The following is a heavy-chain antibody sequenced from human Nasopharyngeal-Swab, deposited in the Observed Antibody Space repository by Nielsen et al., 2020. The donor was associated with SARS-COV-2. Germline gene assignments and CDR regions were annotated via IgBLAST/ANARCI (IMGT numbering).Heavy chain of an antibody. J-gene: IGHJ6*02. Sequence: GASLKISCAPSGFTFTTYAMNWVRQAPGKGLEWISYISSSSDIIYYADSVKGRFTISRDNAKNSLYLQMNSLRDEDTAVYYCARGATILGGHASRMDVWGQGTTVTVSS. CDR2: ISSSSDII. D-gene: IGHD3-3*01. V-gene: IGHV3-48*02. CDR3: ARGATILGGHASRMDV. CDR1: GFTFTTYA.